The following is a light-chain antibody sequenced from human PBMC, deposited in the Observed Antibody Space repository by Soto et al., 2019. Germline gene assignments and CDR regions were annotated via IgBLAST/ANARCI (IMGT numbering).Light chain of an antibody. CDR1: SSNIGSNS. V-gene: IGLV1-47*02. CDR2: SNN. J-gene: IGLJ3*02. CDR3: AAWDDSLSGWV. Sequence: QSVLTQPPSASGTPGQRVTISYSGSSSNIGSNSVYWYQQFPGTAPKLLTYSNNQRPSGVPDRFSGSKSGTSASLAISGLRSEDEADYYCAAWDDSLSGWVFGGGTKLTVL.